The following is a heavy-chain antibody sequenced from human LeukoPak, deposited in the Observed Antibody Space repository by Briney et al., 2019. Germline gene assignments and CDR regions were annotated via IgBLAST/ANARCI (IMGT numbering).Heavy chain of an antibody. CDR1: GFTVSSNY. V-gene: IGHV3-53*01. CDR2: IYSGGTT. D-gene: IGHD3-22*01. J-gene: IGHJ4*02. Sequence: GGSLRLSCAASGFTVSSNYMNWVRQAPGKGLEWVSIIYSGGTTYYADSVKGRFTISRDNSKNTLYLQMNSPRAEDTAVYYCARLLYYYDSSVYQRYFDYWGQGTLVTVSS. CDR3: ARLLYYYDSSVYQRYFDY.